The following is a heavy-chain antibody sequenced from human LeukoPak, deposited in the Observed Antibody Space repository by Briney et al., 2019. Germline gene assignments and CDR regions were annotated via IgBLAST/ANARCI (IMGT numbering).Heavy chain of an antibody. CDR1: GGSFSGYY. CDR3: ARGPYSSSSGLGLGY. Sequence: PSETLSLTCAVYGGSFSGYYWSWIRQPPGKGLGWIGEINHSGSTNYNPSLKSRVTISVDTSKNQFSLKLSSVTAADTAVYYCARGPYSSSSGLGLGYWGQGTLVTVSS. CDR2: INHSGST. V-gene: IGHV4-34*01. J-gene: IGHJ4*02. D-gene: IGHD6-6*01.